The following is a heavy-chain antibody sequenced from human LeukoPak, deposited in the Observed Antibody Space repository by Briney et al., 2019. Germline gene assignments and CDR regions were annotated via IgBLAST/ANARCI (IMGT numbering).Heavy chain of an antibody. CDR3: ARDSPYGSGSYSPYYFDY. J-gene: IGHJ4*02. D-gene: IGHD3-10*01. CDR1: GFTFSSYS. V-gene: IGHV3-21*04. Sequence: PGGSLRLSCAASGFTFSSYSMNWVRQAPGKGLEWVSSISSSSSYIYYADSVKGRFTISRDNAKNSLYLQMNSLRVEDTAVYYCARDSPYGSGSYSPYYFDYWGQGTLVTVSS. CDR2: ISSSSSYI.